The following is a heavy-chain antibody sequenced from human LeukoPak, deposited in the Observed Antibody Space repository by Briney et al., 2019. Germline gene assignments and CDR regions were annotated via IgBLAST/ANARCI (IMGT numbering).Heavy chain of an antibody. Sequence: ASVNVSFKASVYTFTNYDINWVRQATGQGLEWMGWMNPYSGNTGYAQEFQGRITMTRDTSISTAYMELSSLRSEDTAMYYCAKSKVGATTLPIDFWGQGTLVTVSS. CDR1: VYTFTNYD. CDR2: MNPYSGNT. J-gene: IGHJ4*02. CDR3: AKSKVGATTLPIDF. V-gene: IGHV1-8*01. D-gene: IGHD1-26*01.